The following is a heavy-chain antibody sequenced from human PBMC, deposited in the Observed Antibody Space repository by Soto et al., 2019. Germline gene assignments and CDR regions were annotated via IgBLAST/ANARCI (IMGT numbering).Heavy chain of an antibody. Sequence: SVKVSCKASGGTFSSYAISWVRQAPGQGLEWMGGIIPIFGTANYAQKFQGRVTITADKSTSTAYMELSSLRSEDTAVYYCARDRPGQLGPLHWFDPWGQGTLVTVS. J-gene: IGHJ5*02. V-gene: IGHV1-69*06. D-gene: IGHD6-6*01. CDR3: ARDRPGQLGPLHWFDP. CDR1: GGTFSSYA. CDR2: IIPIFGTA.